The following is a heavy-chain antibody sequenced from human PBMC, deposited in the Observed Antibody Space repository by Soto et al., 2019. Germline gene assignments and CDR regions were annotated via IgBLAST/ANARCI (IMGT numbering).Heavy chain of an antibody. J-gene: IGHJ4*02. CDR2: VTSSGFST. CDR1: GFSFRSFA. CDR3: AKGYGPGSYYDY. V-gene: IGHV3-23*01. Sequence: DVQLLESGGGLVQSGGSLRLSCAASGFSFRSFAMGWVRQAPGKGLEWVSSVTSSGFSTYYADSVRGRFTMSRDNSDNTLHLQMNSLRAEDTAVYYGAKGYGPGSYYDYWGQGTLVTVS. D-gene: IGHD3-10*01.